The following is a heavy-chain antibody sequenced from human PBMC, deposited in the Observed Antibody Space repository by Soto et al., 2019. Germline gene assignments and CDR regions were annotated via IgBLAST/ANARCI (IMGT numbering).Heavy chain of an antibody. V-gene: IGHV3-66*01. CDR1: GFAVSSNF. J-gene: IGHJ5*02. CDR3: ARATMIGLLSS. D-gene: IGHD3-22*01. CDR2: IYSGGIT. Sequence: PGGSLRLSCAASGFAVSSNFMSWVRQAPGKGLEWVSVIYSGGITYYADSVKGRFTISRDNSENTLYLQMNSLRAEDTAIYYCARATMIGLLSSWGQGTLVTVSS.